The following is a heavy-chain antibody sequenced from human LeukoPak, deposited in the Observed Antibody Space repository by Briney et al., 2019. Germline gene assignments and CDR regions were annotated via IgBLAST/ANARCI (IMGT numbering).Heavy chain of an antibody. J-gene: IGHJ3*02. CDR3: ARVKRIAAARGPAFDI. CDR1: GFTFSSYG. CDR2: IWYDGSNK. V-gene: IGHV3-33*01. D-gene: IGHD6-13*01. Sequence: GGSLRLSCAASGFTFSSYGMHWVRQAPGKGLEWVAVIWYDGSNKYYADSVKGRFTISRDNSKNTLYLQMNSLRAEDTAVYYCARVKRIAAARGPAFDIWGQGTMVTVS.